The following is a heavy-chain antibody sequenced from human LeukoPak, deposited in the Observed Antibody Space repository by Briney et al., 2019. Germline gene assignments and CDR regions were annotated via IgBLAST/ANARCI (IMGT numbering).Heavy chain of an antibody. CDR1: GFPFISNY. CDR3: AVGSYLGRNFDY. CDR2: IYSGGGT. Sequence: PGTPLRLSCAASGFPFISNYMSWVRQAPGKGLEWVSLIYSGGGTYYAESVRGRFTVSRDNSKNTLYLQMNSLRAEDTAVYYSAVGSYLGRNFDYWGQGTLVTVSS. J-gene: IGHJ4*02. V-gene: IGHV3-53*01. D-gene: IGHD1-26*01.